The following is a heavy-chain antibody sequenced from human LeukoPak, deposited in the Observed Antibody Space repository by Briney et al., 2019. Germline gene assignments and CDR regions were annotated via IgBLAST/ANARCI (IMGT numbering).Heavy chain of an antibody. CDR3: ARDHAYRTDY. Sequence: GGSLRLSCAASGFTVSSNYMSWVRQAPGKGLEWVSVIYSGGSTYYADSVKGRFTISRDNSKNTLYLQMSSLRAEDTAVYYCARDHAYRTDYWGQGTLVTVSS. V-gene: IGHV3-66*01. D-gene: IGHD2-2*01. CDR2: IYSGGST. CDR1: GFTVSSNY. J-gene: IGHJ4*02.